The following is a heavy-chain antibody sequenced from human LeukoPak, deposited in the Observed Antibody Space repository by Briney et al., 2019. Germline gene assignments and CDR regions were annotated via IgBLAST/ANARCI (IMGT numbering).Heavy chain of an antibody. D-gene: IGHD6-13*01. CDR3: AKAAAWEYYAFDI. V-gene: IGHV4-30-4*01. Sequence: SQTLSLTCTVPGGSISSGDYYWSWIRQPPGKGLEWMGYIYYSGSTYYNPSLKSRVTISVDTSKNQFSLKLSSVTAADTAVYYCAKAAAWEYYAFDIWGQGTMVTVSS. J-gene: IGHJ3*02. CDR2: IYYSGST. CDR1: GGSISSGDYY.